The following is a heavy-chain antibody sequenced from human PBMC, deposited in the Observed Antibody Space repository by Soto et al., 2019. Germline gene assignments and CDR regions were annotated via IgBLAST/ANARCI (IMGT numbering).Heavy chain of an antibody. CDR1: GFTFSSYW. CDR3: AREIKGYYDFWSGYPYYYGMDV. J-gene: IGHJ6*02. D-gene: IGHD3-3*01. V-gene: IGHV3-7*03. Sequence: GSLRLSCAASGFTFSSYWMSWVRQAPGKGLEWVANIKQDGSEKYYVDSVKGRFTISRDNAKNSLYLQMNSLRAEDTAVYYCAREIKGYYDFWSGYPYYYGMDVWGQGTTVTVSS. CDR2: IKQDGSEK.